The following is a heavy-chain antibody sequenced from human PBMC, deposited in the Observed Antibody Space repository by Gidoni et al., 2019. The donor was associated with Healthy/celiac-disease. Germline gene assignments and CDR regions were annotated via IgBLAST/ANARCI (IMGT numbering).Heavy chain of an antibody. V-gene: IGHV3-48*03. CDR1: GFTFSSYE. D-gene: IGHD6-19*01. CDR2: ISSSGSTI. Sequence: EVQLVESGGGLVQPGGSLRLSCAASGFTFSSYELNWVRQAPGKGLEWVSYISSSGSTIYYADSVKGRFTISRDNAKNSLYLQMNSLRAEDTAVYYCARVEVGSGWYEDDYWGQGTLVTVSS. CDR3: ARVEVGSGWYEDDY. J-gene: IGHJ4*02.